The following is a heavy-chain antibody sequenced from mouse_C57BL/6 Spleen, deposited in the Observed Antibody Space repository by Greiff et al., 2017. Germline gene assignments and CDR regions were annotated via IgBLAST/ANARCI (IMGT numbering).Heavy chain of an antibody. CDR2: INYDGSST. CDR1: GFTFSDYY. D-gene: IGHD3-1*01. CDR3: ARDRGDYFDS. J-gene: IGHJ2*01. V-gene: IGHV5-16*01. Sequence: EVQLVESEGGLVQPGSSMKLSCTASGFTFSDYYMAWVRQVPEKGLEWVANINYDGSSTYYLDSLKSRFSISGDNAKNILYLQMSSLKSEDTATYYCARDRGDYFDSWGQGTTLTVSS.